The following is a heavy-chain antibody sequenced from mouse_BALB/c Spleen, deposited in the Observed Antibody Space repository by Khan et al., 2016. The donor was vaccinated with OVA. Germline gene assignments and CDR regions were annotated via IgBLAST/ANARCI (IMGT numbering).Heavy chain of an antibody. Sequence: EVQLQESGPGLVKPSQSLSLTCTVTGYSITSDYAWNWLRQFPGNKLEWMGYISYTGSTSYNPSLKSRISITRDTSKNQFFLHLNSVTTEDTATYYGARSLYYSDSYAMDYWGQGTSVTVSS. CDR3: ARSLYYSDSYAMDY. CDR2: ISYTGST. D-gene: IGHD2-13*01. V-gene: IGHV3-2*02. J-gene: IGHJ4*01. CDR1: GYSITSDYA.